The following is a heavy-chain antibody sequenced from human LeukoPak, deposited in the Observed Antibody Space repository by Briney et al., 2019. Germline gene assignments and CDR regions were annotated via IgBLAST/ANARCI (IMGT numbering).Heavy chain of an antibody. CDR3: ARDPEDDSSGYYYFDY. CDR2: INPNSGGT. Sequence: GASVKVSCKASGYTFTGYYMHWVRQAPGQGLEWMGWINPNSGGTNYAQKFQGRVTMTRDTSISTVYMELSSLRSEDTAVYYCARDPEDDSSGYYYFDYWGQGTLVTVSS. CDR1: GYTFTGYY. J-gene: IGHJ4*02. D-gene: IGHD3-22*01. V-gene: IGHV1-2*02.